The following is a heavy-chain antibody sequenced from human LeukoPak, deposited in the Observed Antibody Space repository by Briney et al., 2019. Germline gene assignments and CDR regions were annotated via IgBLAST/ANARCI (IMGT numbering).Heavy chain of an antibody. CDR2: ISAYNGNT. J-gene: IGHJ4*02. CDR3: ARAIVVVPAAILEYFDY. CDR1: GYTFTSYG. D-gene: IGHD2-2*01. Sequence: GASVKVSCKASGYTFTSYGISWVRQAPGQGLEWMGWISAYNGNTNYAQKLQGRVTMTTDTSTSTAYMELRSLRSDDTAVYYCARAIVVVPAAILEYFDYWGQGPLATAPS. V-gene: IGHV1-18*01.